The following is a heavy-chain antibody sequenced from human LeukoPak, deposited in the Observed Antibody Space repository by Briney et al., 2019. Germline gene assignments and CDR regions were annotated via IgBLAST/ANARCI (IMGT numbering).Heavy chain of an antibody. Sequence: GASVKVSCKASGYTFTGYCMHWVRQAPGQGLEWMGWINPNSGGTNYAQKFQGRVTMTRDTSISTAYMELSRLRSDDTAVYYCARDCSGGSCYSRGDYWGQGTLVTVSS. CDR2: INPNSGGT. D-gene: IGHD2-15*01. V-gene: IGHV1-2*02. J-gene: IGHJ4*02. CDR3: ARDCSGGSCYSRGDY. CDR1: GYTFTGYC.